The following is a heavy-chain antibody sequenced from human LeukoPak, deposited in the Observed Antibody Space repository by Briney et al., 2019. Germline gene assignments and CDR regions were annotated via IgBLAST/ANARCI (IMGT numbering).Heavy chain of an antibody. Sequence: PGRSLRLSCAASGFTFSSYAMHWVRQAPGKGLEWVALISYDGSNKYYADSVKARFIISRDNSKNTVYLQMNSLRAEDTAVYYCAKVGQNYDILTYYFDYWGQGTLVTVSS. CDR2: ISYDGSNK. CDR1: GFTFSSYA. V-gene: IGHV3-30*04. D-gene: IGHD3-9*01. CDR3: AKVGQNYDILTYYFDY. J-gene: IGHJ4*02.